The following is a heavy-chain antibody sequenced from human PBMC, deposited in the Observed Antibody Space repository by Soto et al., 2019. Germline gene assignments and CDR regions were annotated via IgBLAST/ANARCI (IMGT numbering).Heavy chain of an antibody. CDR2: FYYTGTT. CDR1: GDSIISRSYY. D-gene: IGHD2-8*02. V-gene: IGHV4-61*01. CDR3: ARISYWVKDY. J-gene: IGHJ4*02. Sequence: SETLSLTCTVTGDSIISRSYYWIWIRQPPGKGLEWIGYFYYTGTTKYNPSLESRVTISADTSKNQFSLNLTSVTAADTAVYYCARISYWVKDYWGQGALVTVSS.